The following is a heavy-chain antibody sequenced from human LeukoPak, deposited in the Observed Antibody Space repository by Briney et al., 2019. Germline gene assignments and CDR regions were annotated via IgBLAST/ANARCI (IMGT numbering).Heavy chain of an antibody. J-gene: IGHJ4*02. Sequence: GSLRLSCAASGFTFSSYAINWVRQAPGKGLEWVSVISASGGSTYYADSVKGRFTISRDTSKNTLYLQMNSLRAEDTAVYYCARASLVAAFDYWGQGTLVTVSS. CDR2: ISASGGST. V-gene: IGHV3-23*01. D-gene: IGHD1-26*01. CDR1: GFTFSSYA. CDR3: ARASLVAAFDY.